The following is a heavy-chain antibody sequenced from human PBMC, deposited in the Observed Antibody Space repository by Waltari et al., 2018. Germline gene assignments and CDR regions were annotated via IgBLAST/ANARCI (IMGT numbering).Heavy chain of an antibody. CDR3: ARDPSQYSSSRDWYFDL. V-gene: IGHV1-69*08. Sequence: QVQLVQSGAEVKKPGSSVKVSCKASGGTFSSYAISWVRQAPGQGLEWMGRIITNFGTANHAQKFQGRVTITADKSTSTAYMGLSSLRSEDTAVYYCARDPSQYSSSRDWYFDLWGRGTLVTVSS. CDR1: GGTFSSYA. CDR2: IITNFGTA. J-gene: IGHJ2*01. D-gene: IGHD6-13*01.